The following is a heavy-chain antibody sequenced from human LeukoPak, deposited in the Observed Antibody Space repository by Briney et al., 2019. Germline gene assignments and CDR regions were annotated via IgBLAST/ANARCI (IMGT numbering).Heavy chain of an antibody. Sequence: ASVKVSCKTSGYTFTGYYMHWVRQAPGQGLEWMGWINPKSGGTNYAQKFQGRVTMTRDTSINTAYMEVNRMRYDYTAVYYCAPSGRDGYNPEYYFDYWGQGTLVTVSS. V-gene: IGHV1-2*02. D-gene: IGHD5-24*01. CDR3: APSGRDGYNPEYYFDY. CDR2: INPKSGGT. CDR1: GYTFTGYY. J-gene: IGHJ4*02.